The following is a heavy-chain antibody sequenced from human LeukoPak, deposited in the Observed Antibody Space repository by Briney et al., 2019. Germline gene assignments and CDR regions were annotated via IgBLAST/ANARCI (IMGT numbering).Heavy chain of an antibody. CDR1: GFTFDDYG. Sequence: PGGSLRLSCTASGFTFDDYGMSWVRQAPGKGLEWVSYIIFGSSTIYYADSVKGRFTISRDDAQNSLYLQMNSLRAEDTAVYYCARVSRATGYYYLDYWGQGTLVTVSS. J-gene: IGHJ4*02. D-gene: IGHD3-9*01. CDR2: IIFGSSTI. CDR3: ARVSRATGYYYLDY. V-gene: IGHV3-48*04.